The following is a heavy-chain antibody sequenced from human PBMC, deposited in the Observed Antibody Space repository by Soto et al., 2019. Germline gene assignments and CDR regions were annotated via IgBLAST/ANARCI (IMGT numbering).Heavy chain of an antibody. Sequence: QVQLVESGGGGVQPGRSLRLSCAASGFIFSSAGMHWVRQAPGKGLEWVAVISSDGSNKIYADSMKGRFTISRDNSKNTLYLKMNSLRVEDTAVYFCAKDMGFVAVVPPVDAGYGLDVWGQGTTVTVSS. CDR3: AKDMGFVAVVPPVDAGYGLDV. CDR1: GFIFSSAG. V-gene: IGHV3-30*18. CDR2: ISSDGSNK. J-gene: IGHJ6*02. D-gene: IGHD2-2*01.